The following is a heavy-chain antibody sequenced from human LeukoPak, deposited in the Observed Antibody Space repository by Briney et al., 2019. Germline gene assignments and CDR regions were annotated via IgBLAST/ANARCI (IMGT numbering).Heavy chain of an antibody. CDR3: ASSSYYALLFDY. CDR1: GGSFSGYY. V-gene: IGHV4-34*01. D-gene: IGHD1-26*01. CDR2: INHSGST. Sequence: SETLSLTCAVYGGSFSGYYWSWIRQPPGKGLEWIGEINHSGSTNYNPSLKSRVTISVDTSKNQFSLKLSSVTAADTAVYYCASSSYYALLFDYWGQGTLVTVSS. J-gene: IGHJ4*02.